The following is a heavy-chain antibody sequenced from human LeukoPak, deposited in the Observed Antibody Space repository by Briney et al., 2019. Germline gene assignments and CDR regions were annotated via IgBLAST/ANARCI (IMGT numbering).Heavy chain of an antibody. CDR1: GASTRTSEHY. V-gene: IGHV4-30-4*01. CDR2: IFYTGTT. J-gene: IGHJ4*02. Sequence: SQTLSLTCTVSGASTRTSEHYWSWVRQTPGKGLEWLGFIFYTGTTYYNPSLKSRVRISTDTSKNQFSLRLTSATAADTAIYYCAGDDSLGGTYYWGPGTPVTVSS. D-gene: IGHD1-26*01. CDR3: AGDDSLGGTYY.